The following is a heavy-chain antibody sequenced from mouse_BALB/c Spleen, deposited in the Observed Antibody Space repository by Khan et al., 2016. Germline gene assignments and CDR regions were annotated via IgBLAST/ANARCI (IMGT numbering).Heavy chain of an antibody. D-gene: IGHD2-2*01. CDR3: AREGDGYDTFAD. CDR2: IYPGDGDT. Sequence: QVQLKQSGAELVRPGSSVKISCKASGYAFSSYWMNWVKQRPGQGLEWIGQIYPGDGDTNYNGKFKGKATLTADKSSSTAYMLLSSLTAEDSAVDFGAREGDGYDTFADWGQGTLVTVSA. J-gene: IGHJ3*01. V-gene: IGHV1-80*01. CDR1: GYAFSSYW.